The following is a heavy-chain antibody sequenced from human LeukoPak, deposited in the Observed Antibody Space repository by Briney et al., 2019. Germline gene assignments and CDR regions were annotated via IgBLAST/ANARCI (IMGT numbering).Heavy chain of an antibody. Sequence: GGSLRLSCAASGFTFSSYGMHWVRQAPGKGLEWVAVISYDGSNKYYADSVKGRFTISRDNSKNTLYLQMNSLRAEDTAVYYCARRLTQYDCFGPWGQGILVTVSS. CDR3: ARRLTQYDCFGP. CDR1: GFTFSSYG. CDR2: ISYDGSNK. V-gene: IGHV3-30*03. D-gene: IGHD3-9*01. J-gene: IGHJ5*02.